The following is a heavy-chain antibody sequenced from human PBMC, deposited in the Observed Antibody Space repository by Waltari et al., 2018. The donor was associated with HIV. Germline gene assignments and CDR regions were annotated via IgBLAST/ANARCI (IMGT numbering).Heavy chain of an antibody. CDR3: ARGTGPLSPLDL. CDR1: GFEFTTYN. V-gene: IGHV3-33*01. J-gene: IGHJ3*01. Sequence: QEKLVESGGAVVQPGGSLRLSCVASGFEFTTYNVHWVRQAPGKGLEWMAVVWFDENNKNYAESLKGRLAISRNNAKKTLYLQMNRLRVDDTAVYYCARGTGPLSPLDLWGQGTSVTVSS. CDR2: VWFDENNK.